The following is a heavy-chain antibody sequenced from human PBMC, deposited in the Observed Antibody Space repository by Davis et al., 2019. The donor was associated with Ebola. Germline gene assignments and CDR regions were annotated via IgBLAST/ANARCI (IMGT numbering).Heavy chain of an antibody. Sequence: GESLKISCAASGFTFSSYSMNWVRQAPGKGLEWVSSISSSSSYIYYADSVKGRFTISRDNAKNTLYLQMNSLRAEDTAVYYCAKDRWSTVTTRGGGFDPWGQGTLVTVSS. V-gene: IGHV3-21*04. D-gene: IGHD4-17*01. J-gene: IGHJ5*02. CDR1: GFTFSSYS. CDR3: AKDRWSTVTTRGGGFDP. CDR2: ISSSSSYI.